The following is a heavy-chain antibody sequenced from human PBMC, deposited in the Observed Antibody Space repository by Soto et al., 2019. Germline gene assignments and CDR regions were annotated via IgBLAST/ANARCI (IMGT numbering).Heavy chain of an antibody. J-gene: IGHJ5*02. Sequence: SETLSLTCTVSGGSISSGDYYWSWIRQPPGKGLEWIGDINHSGSTNYNPSLKSRVTISVDTSKNQFSLKLSSVTAADTAVYYCARAKGYCSSTSCFNWFDPWGQGTLVTVSS. CDR3: ARAKGYCSSTSCFNWFDP. V-gene: IGHV4-30-4*01. CDR2: INHSGST. D-gene: IGHD2-2*01. CDR1: GGSISSGDYY.